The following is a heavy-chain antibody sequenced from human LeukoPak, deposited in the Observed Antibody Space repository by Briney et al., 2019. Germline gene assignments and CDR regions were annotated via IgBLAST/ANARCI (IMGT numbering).Heavy chain of an antibody. CDR1: GFTFSTYG. D-gene: IGHD1-26*01. J-gene: IGHJ1*01. V-gene: IGHV3-30-3*01. CDR2: ILYDGSNK. Sequence: PGGSLRLSCAASGFTFSTYGLHWARQAPGKGLEWVAVILYDGSNKYYADSVKGRFTISRDNSKNTLYLEMNSLRAEDTAVYYCARDNIVGATTPAGDFQHWGQGTLVTVSS. CDR3: ARDNIVGATTPAGDFQH.